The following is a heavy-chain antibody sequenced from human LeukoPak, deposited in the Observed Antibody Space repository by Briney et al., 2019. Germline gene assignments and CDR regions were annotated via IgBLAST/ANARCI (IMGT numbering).Heavy chain of an antibody. D-gene: IGHD3-3*01. V-gene: IGHV4-34*01. J-gene: IGHJ5*02. CDR3: ARGNYDFWGGYRLYWFDP. CDR1: GGSFSGYY. CDR2: INHSGST. Sequence: SETLSLTCAVYGGSFSGYYWSWIRQPPGKGLEWIGEINHSGSTNYNPSLKSRVTISVDTSKNQFSLKLSSVTAADTAVYYCARGNYDFWGGYRLYWFDPWGQGTLVTVSS.